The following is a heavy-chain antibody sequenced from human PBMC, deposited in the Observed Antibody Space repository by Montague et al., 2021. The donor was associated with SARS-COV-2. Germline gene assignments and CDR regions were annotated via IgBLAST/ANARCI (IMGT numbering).Heavy chain of an antibody. Sequence: SLRLSCAASGFTFSSYAMHWVRQAPGKGLEWVAVISYDGSNKYYADSXXGRFTISRDNSKNTLYLQMNSLRAEDTAVYYCARGDTMVRGVIIVDWDQGTLVTVSS. V-gene: IGHV3-30*04. CDR3: ARGDTMVRGVIIVD. J-gene: IGHJ4*02. CDR2: ISYDGSNK. CDR1: GFTFSSYA. D-gene: IGHD3-10*01.